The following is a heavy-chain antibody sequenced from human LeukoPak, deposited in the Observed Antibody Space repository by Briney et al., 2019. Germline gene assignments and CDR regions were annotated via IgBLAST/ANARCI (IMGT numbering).Heavy chain of an antibody. V-gene: IGHV3-23*01. CDR2: ISGSGGST. CDR3: AKRGSTYYGSGSRTFYFDY. Sequence: SGGSLRLSCAASGFTFSSYAMSWVRHAPGKGLEWVSAISGSGGSTYYADSVKGRLTISRDNSKNTLYLQMNSLRAEDTAVYYCAKRGSTYYGSGSRTFYFDYWGQGTLVTVSS. D-gene: IGHD3-10*01. J-gene: IGHJ4*02. CDR1: GFTFSSYA.